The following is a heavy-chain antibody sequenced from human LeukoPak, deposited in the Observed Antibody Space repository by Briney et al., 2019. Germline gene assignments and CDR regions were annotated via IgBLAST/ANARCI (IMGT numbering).Heavy chain of an antibody. V-gene: IGHV3-21*01. CDR1: GFTVSRNY. CDR2: ISSSSSYI. CDR3: AREAYYDSSGYSIDI. Sequence: GGSLRLSCAASGFTVSRNYMNWVRQAPGKGLEWVSSISSSSSYIYYADSVKGRFTISRDNAKNSLYLQMNSLRAEDTAVYYCAREAYYDSSGYSIDIWGQGTMVTVSS. D-gene: IGHD3-22*01. J-gene: IGHJ3*02.